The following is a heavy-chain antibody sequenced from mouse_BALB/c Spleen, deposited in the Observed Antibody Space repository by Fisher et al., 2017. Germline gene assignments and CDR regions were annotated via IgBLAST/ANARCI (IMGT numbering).Heavy chain of an antibody. Sequence: KFKGKATLTADKSSSTAYMQLSSLTSEDSAVYYCARGGYAMDYWGQGTSVTVSS. J-gene: IGHJ4*01. V-gene: IGHV1-69*02. CDR3: SEDSAVYYCARGGYAMDY.